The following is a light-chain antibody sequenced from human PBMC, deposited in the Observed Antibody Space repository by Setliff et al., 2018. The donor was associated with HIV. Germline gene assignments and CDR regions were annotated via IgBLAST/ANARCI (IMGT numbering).Light chain of an antibody. CDR1: ASDIGAYNL. Sequence: QSALTQPASVSGSPGQPITISCTGTASDIGAYNLVSWYQQYPGKAPKLLIYDVTKRPSGVSDRFSASKSANTASLTISGLHTEDEADYYCCSYAGSSTYVFGTGTKVTVL. CDR3: CSYAGSSTYV. V-gene: IGLV2-23*02. CDR2: DVT. J-gene: IGLJ1*01.